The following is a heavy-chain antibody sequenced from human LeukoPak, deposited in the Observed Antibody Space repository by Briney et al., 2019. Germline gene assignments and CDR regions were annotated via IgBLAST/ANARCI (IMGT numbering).Heavy chain of an antibody. D-gene: IGHD3-3*01. CDR2: IRYDGSNK. CDR3: ANLNFYYDFWSGYYPPFDY. CDR1: GFTFSSYG. V-gene: IGHV3-30*02. J-gene: IGHJ4*02. Sequence: PGGSLRLSCAASGFTFSSYGMHWVRQAPGKGLEWVAFIRYDGSNKYYADSVKGRFTISRDNSKNTLYLQMNSLRAEDTAVYYCANLNFYYDFWSGYYPPFDYWGQGTLVTVSS.